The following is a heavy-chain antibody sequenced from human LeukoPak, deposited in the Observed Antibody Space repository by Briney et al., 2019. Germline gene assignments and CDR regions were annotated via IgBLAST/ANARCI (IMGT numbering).Heavy chain of an antibody. CDR1: GGTFSSYA. J-gene: IGHJ4*02. CDR2: IIPIFGTA. D-gene: IGHD3-10*01. Sequence: SVKVSCKASGGTFSSYAISWVRQPPGQGLEWMGGIIPIFGTANYAQKFQGRVTITTDESTSTAYMELSSLRSEDTAVYYCAREWISGGSGSYIRDYWGQGTLVTVSS. V-gene: IGHV1-69*05. CDR3: AREWISGGSGSYIRDY.